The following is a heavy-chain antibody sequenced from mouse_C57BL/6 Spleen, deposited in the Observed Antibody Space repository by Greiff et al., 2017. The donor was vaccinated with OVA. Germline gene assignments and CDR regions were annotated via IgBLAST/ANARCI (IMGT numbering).Heavy chain of an antibody. V-gene: IGHV5-6*01. CDR1: GFTFSSYG. Sequence: EVQVVESGGDLVKPGGSLKLSCAASGFTFSSYGMSWVRQTPDKRLEWVATISSGGSYTYYPDSVKGRFTLSRDNAKNTLYLQMSSLKSEDTAMYYCARHEIYYGSSYEYYFDYWGQGTTLTVSS. D-gene: IGHD1-1*01. J-gene: IGHJ2*01. CDR3: ARHEIYYGSSYEYYFDY. CDR2: ISSGGSYT.